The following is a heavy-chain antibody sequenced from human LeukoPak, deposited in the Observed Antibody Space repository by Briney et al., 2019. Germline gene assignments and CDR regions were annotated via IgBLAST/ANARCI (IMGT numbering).Heavy chain of an antibody. V-gene: IGHV3-23*01. D-gene: IGHD1-26*01. J-gene: IGHJ4*02. Sequence: GASLRLSCAASGFTFSSYAMSWVRQAPGKGLEWVSAISGSGGSTYYADSVKGRFTISRDNSKNTLYLQMNSLRAEDTAVYYRAKDRYSGSYYFDYWGQGTLVTVSS. CDR2: ISGSGGST. CDR3: AKDRYSGSYYFDY. CDR1: GFTFSSYA.